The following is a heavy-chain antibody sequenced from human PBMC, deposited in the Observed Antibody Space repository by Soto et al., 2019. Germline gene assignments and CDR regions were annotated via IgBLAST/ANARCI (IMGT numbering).Heavy chain of an antibody. CDR2: INHSGST. CDR1: GGSFSGYY. J-gene: IGHJ6*03. Sequence: SETLSLTCAVYGGSFSGYYWSWIRQPPGKGLEWIGEINHSGSTNYNPSLKSRVTISVDTSKNQFSLKLSSVTAADTAVYYCARGLLGMINYYYYYMDVWGKGTTVTVSS. CDR3: ARGLLGMINYYYYYMDV. V-gene: IGHV4-34*01. D-gene: IGHD7-27*01.